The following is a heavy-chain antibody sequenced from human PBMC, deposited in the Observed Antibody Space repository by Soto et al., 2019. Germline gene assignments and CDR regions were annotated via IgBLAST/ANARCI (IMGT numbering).Heavy chain of an antibody. CDR3: ARQGFGPLHGLVDV. J-gene: IGHJ6*02. D-gene: IGHD3-10*01. Sequence: QVQLQESGPGLVKPSETLSLSCTVSGGSISSYYWSWFRQSPGKRMEWIGYVHHSWGSSYNPSLQSRVAISLDPSTGQFSLKVTSVTATDAAVYYCARQGFGPLHGLVDVWGQGTTVTVSS. V-gene: IGHV4-59*08. CDR2: VHHSWGS. CDR1: GGSISSYY.